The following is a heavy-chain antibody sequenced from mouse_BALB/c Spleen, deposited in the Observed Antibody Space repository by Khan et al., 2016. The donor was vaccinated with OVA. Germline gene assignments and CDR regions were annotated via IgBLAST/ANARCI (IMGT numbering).Heavy chain of an antibody. CDR2: IWAGGST. CDR3: ARAYDSSYWYFDV. V-gene: IGHV2-9*02. J-gene: IGHJ1*01. CDR1: GFSLTNYG. D-gene: IGHD1-1*01. Sequence: QVTLKESGPGLVAPSQSLSITCTVSGFSLTNYGVHWVRQPPGKGLEWLGVIWAGGSTNYNSALMSRLSISKDNSKSQVFLKMNSLQTDDTAMYYCARAYDSSYWYFDVWGAGTTVTVSS.